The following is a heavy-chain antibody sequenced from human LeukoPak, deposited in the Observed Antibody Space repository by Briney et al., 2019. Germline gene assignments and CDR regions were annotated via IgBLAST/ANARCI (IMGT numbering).Heavy chain of an antibody. Sequence: ASVKVSCKASGYTFTSYYMHWARQAPRQGLEWMGIINPSGGSTSYAQKFQGRVTMTRDTSTSTVYMELSSLRSEDTAVYYCARGRDYYDSSGYLHWFDPWGQGTLVTVSS. D-gene: IGHD3-22*01. CDR2: INPSGGST. V-gene: IGHV1-46*01. CDR3: ARGRDYYDSSGYLHWFDP. CDR1: GYTFTSYY. J-gene: IGHJ5*02.